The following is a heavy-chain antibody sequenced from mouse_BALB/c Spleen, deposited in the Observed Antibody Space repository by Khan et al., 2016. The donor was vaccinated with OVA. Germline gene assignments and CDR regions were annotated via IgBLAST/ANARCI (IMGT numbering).Heavy chain of an antibody. CDR1: GYTFSNYW. V-gene: IGHV1-7*01. D-gene: IGHD3-2*01. J-gene: IGHJ2*01. CDR3: AIDRIDY. Sequence: QVQLKESGAELAKPGASVKMSCKASGYTFSNYWIHWEKQRPGQGLEWIGYINPSSGHTYYNQTFNDKATWTTDKSSSTAYMQLSSLKSEDSSVYYCAIDRIDYWGQGTTLTVSS. CDR2: INPSSGHT.